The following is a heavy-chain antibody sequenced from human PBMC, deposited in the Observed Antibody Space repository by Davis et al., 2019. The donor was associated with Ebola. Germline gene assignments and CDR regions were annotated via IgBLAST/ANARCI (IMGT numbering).Heavy chain of an antibody. CDR1: GFSLSTSAVG. Sequence: SGPTLVKPTQTLTLTCTFSGFSLSTSAVGVGWIRQAPGKALEWLALIYRDDDRRYSPSLMSRLTISRDTSKNQVVLTVTNMDPVDTATYYCAHWSARHGLDVWGRGTTVTVSS. V-gene: IGHV2-5*02. CDR2: IYRDDDR. J-gene: IGHJ6*04. D-gene: IGHD3-3*01. CDR3: AHWSARHGLDV.